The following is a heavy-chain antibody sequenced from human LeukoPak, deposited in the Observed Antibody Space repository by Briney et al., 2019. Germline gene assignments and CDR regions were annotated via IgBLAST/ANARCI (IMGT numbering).Heavy chain of an antibody. Sequence: GGSLRLSCAASGFTFSSYGMHWVRQAPGKGLGWVAVISYDGSNKYYADSVKGRFTISRDNSKNTLYLQMNSLRAEDTAVYYCAKYRLSFTMVRGSIDYWGQGTLVTVSS. D-gene: IGHD3-10*01. J-gene: IGHJ4*02. CDR2: ISYDGSNK. V-gene: IGHV3-30*18. CDR3: AKYRLSFTMVRGSIDY. CDR1: GFTFSSYG.